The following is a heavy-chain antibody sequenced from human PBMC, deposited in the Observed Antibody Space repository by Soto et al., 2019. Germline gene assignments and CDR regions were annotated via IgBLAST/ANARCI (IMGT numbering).Heavy chain of an antibody. V-gene: IGHV4-4*07. J-gene: IGHJ4*02. Sequence: SETLSLTCSVSGGSINSYWWSWIRQPAGKGLEWIGRVYSSGTTDYSPSLNSRATLSVETSKNQFSLKLSSVTAADTAVYYCARDIGSYAYGEGYWGQGIQVTVSS. CDR2: VYSSGTT. D-gene: IGHD3-10*01. CDR3: ARDIGSYAYGEGY. CDR1: GGSINSYW.